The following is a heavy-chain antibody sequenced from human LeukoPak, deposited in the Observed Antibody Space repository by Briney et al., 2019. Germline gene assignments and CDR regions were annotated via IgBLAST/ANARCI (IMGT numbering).Heavy chain of an antibody. Sequence: ASVKVSCKASGYTFTSYDINWVRQATGQGLEWMGWMNPNSGNTGYAQKFQGRVTMTRNTSISTAYMELSSLRSEDTAVYYCARVAFGRIGMRYYFDYWGQGTLVTVSS. V-gene: IGHV1-8*01. J-gene: IGHJ4*02. CDR2: MNPNSGNT. D-gene: IGHD1-26*01. CDR1: GYTFTSYD. CDR3: ARVAFGRIGMRYYFDY.